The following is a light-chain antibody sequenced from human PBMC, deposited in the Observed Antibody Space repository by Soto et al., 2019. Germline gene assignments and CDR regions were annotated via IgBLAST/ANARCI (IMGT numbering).Light chain of an antibody. CDR2: DVT. Sequence: QSVLTQPASVSGSPGQSITISCTGTSSDVGAYDYVSWYQQHPGKAPKLMIYDVTNRPSGVSDRFSGSKSGNMASLTISGLHTEDEADYHCSSYTRSSTLVFGGGTKVTVL. CDR3: SSYTRSSTLV. V-gene: IGLV2-14*01. J-gene: IGLJ2*01. CDR1: SSDVGAYDY.